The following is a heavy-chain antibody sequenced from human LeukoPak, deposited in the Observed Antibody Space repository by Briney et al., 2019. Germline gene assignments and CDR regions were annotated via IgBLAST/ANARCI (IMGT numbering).Heavy chain of an antibody. V-gene: IGHV4-39*07. CDR2: IYYSGSI. J-gene: IGHJ3*01. CDR3: ATPSGNAYDV. D-gene: IGHD3-10*01. CDR1: GGSIRTGGSY. Sequence: PSETLSLTCTVSGGSIRTGGSYWAWIRQAPGKGLEWLGNIYYSGSIDHNPSLKSRLTISLDTSKNQFSLKLSSVTAADTAVYYCATPSGNAYDVWGQGTMVTVSS.